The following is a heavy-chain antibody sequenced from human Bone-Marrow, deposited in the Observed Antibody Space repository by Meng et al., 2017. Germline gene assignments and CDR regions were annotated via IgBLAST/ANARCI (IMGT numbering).Heavy chain of an antibody. Sequence: SVKVSCKPSGYTFTAYWLHWVRQAPGQGLEWMGGIIPIFGTANYAQKFQGRVTITADESTSTAYMELSSLRSEDTAVYYCAGSVAGLPSDFDYWGQGTLVTVSS. CDR2: IIPIFGTA. V-gene: IGHV1-69*13. CDR3: AGSVAGLPSDFDY. D-gene: IGHD6-19*01. J-gene: IGHJ4*02. CDR1: GYTFTAYW.